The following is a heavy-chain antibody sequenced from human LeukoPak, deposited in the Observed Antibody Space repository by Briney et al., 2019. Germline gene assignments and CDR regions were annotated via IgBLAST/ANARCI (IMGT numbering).Heavy chain of an antibody. CDR1: GFTFSSYA. J-gene: IGHJ6*03. CDR2: INWNGGST. CDR3: ARVAYCSSTSCYTGNYYYYYYMDV. Sequence: PEGSLRLSCAASGFTFSSYAMNWVRQAPGKGLEWVSGINWNGGSTGYADSVKGRFTISRDNAKNSLYLQMNSLRAEDTALYYCARVAYCSSTSCYTGNYYYYYYMDVWGKGTTVTVSS. V-gene: IGHV3-20*04. D-gene: IGHD2-2*02.